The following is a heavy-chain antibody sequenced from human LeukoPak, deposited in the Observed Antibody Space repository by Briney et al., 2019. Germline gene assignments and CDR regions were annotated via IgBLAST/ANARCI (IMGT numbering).Heavy chain of an antibody. CDR3: ARGRGAFRY. D-gene: IGHD3-10*01. CDR1: VGSINSGNW. Sequence: SGTLSLTCGVSVGSINSGNWWTWVRQSPGKGLEWIGEINHSGSTNYNPSLKSRVTISVDTSKNQFSLKLSSVTAADTAVYYCARGRGAFRYWGQGTLVTVSS. CDR2: INHSGST. J-gene: IGHJ4*02. V-gene: IGHV4-4*02.